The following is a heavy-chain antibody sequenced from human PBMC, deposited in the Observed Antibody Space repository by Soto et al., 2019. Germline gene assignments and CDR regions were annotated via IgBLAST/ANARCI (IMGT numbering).Heavy chain of an antibody. CDR1: GGSISSYY. J-gene: IGHJ4*02. CDR3: ARHAGYEYYFDD. Sequence: PSETLSLTCTVSGGSISSYYWSWIRQPPGKGLEWIGYIYYSGSTNYNPSLKSRVTISVDTSKNRFSLKLSSVTAADTAVYYCARHAGYEYYFDDWGQGTLVTVSS. V-gene: IGHV4-59*08. CDR2: IYYSGST. D-gene: IGHD6-13*01.